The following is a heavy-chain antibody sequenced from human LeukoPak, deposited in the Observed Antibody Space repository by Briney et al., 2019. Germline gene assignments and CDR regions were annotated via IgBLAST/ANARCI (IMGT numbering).Heavy chain of an antibody. CDR1: GGSIRSYY. CDR3: ARVGPWVNPDYYYYYMDV. V-gene: IGHV4-59*01. CDR2: IYYSGST. D-gene: IGHD1-14*01. Sequence: PSETLSLTCTVSGGSIRSYYWSWIRQPPGKGLEWIGYIYYSGSTNYNPSLKSRVTISVDTSKNQFSLKLSSVTAADTAVYYCARVGPWVNPDYYYYYMDVWGKGTTVTVSS. J-gene: IGHJ6*03.